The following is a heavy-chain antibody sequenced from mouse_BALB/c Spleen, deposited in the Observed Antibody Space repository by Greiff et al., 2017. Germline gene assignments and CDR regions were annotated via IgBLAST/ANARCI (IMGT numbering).Heavy chain of an antibody. V-gene: IGHV1-5*01. D-gene: IGHD2-3*01. Sequence: VQLQQSGTVLARPGASVKMSCKASGYTFTSYWMHWVKQRPGQGLEWIGAIYPGNSDTSYNQKFKGKANLTAVTSTSTAYMELSSLTNEDSAVYYCTRWLLFMDYWGQGTSVTVSS. CDR3: TRWLLFMDY. CDR2: IYPGNSDT. J-gene: IGHJ4*01. CDR1: GYTFTSYW.